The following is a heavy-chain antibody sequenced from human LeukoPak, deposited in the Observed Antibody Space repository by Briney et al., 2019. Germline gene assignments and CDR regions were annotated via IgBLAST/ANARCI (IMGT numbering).Heavy chain of an antibody. CDR1: GFTVSSNY. Sequence: GGSLRLSCAASGFTVSSNYMSWVRQAPGKGLEWVSVIYSGGSTYYADSVKGRFTISRDNSKNTLYLQMNSLRAEDTAVYYCARDRDTNWFDPWGQGTLVTVSS. CDR3: ARDRDTNWFDP. V-gene: IGHV3-53*01. D-gene: IGHD2-21*02. CDR2: IYSGGST. J-gene: IGHJ5*02.